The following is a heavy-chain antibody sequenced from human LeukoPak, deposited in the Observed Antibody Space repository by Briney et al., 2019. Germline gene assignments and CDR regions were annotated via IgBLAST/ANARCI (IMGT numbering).Heavy chain of an antibody. D-gene: IGHD3-16*01. Sequence: GGSLRLSCAASGFTFSSYAMSWVRQAPGKGLEWVSAISGSGGSTYYADFVKGRFTISRDNSKNTLYLQMNSLRAEDTAVYYCAKTLYVWGSLALTWGQGTLVTVSS. V-gene: IGHV3-23*01. CDR1: GFTFSSYA. J-gene: IGHJ5*02. CDR2: ISGSGGST. CDR3: AKTLYVWGSLALT.